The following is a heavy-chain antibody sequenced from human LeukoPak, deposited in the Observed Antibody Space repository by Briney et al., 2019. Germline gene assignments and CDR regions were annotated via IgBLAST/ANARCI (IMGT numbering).Heavy chain of an antibody. J-gene: IGHJ4*02. CDR3: ARESGTYYVYDY. Sequence: KPSETLSLTCTVSGYSNSSGYYWGWIRQPPGKGLEWIGSIYHSGITYYKSSLKSRVTMSVDTSKNQFSLKLSSVTAADTAVYYCARESGTYYVYDYWGQGTLVTVSS. V-gene: IGHV4-38-2*02. CDR1: GYSNSSGYY. D-gene: IGHD1-26*01. CDR2: IYHSGIT.